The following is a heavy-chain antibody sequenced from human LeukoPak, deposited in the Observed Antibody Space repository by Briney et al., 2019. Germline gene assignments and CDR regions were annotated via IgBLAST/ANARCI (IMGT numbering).Heavy chain of an antibody. CDR3: AKDMGSFGTFDY. V-gene: IGHV3-9*01. J-gene: IGHJ4*02. D-gene: IGHD3-10*01. CDR1: GFTFDDYA. CDR2: ISWNSGSI. Sequence: SLRLSCAASGFTFDDYAMHWVRQAPGKGLEWVSGISWNSGSIGYADSVKGRFTISRDNAKNSLYLQMNSLRAEDTALYYCAKDMGSFGTFDYWGQGTLVTVSS.